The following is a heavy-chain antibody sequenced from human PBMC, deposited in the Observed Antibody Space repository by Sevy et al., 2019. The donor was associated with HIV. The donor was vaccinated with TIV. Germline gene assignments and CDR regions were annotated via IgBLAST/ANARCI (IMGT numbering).Heavy chain of an antibody. CDR1: GFTFSDYY. V-gene: IGHV3-11*01. CDR2: ISSSGSTI. CDR3: ARDRRYDYVWGSYRYTHFDY. J-gene: IGHJ4*02. D-gene: IGHD3-16*02. Sequence: GGSLRLSCAASGFTFSDYYMSWIRQAPGKGLEWVSYISSSGSTIYYADSVKGRFTISRDNAKNSLYLQMNSLRAEDTAVYYSARDRRYDYVWGSYRYTHFDYWGQGTLVTVSS.